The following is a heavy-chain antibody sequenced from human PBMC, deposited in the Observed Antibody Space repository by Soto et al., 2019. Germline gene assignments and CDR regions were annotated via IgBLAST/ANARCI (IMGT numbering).Heavy chain of an antibody. D-gene: IGHD5-18*01. CDR3: ATESGSTYGYFDH. V-gene: IGHV4-30-4*01. CDR1: GGSVTSDEDY. J-gene: IGHJ4*02. Sequence: LSLTCTVSGGSVTSDEDYWTWIRQSPGKGLEWIGYISNSGSTGYNPSLKTRLSMSVDRSKNQFTLRLTSVTAADTAVYFCATESGSTYGYFDHWGQGTQVTVSS. CDR2: ISNSGST.